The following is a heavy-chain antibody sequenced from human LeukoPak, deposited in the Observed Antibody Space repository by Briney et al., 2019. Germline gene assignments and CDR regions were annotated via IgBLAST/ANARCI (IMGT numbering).Heavy chain of an antibody. V-gene: IGHV1-8*02. CDR2: MNPNSGNT. J-gene: IGHJ4*02. Sequence: GASVKVSCKASGYTFTGYYMHWVRQAPGQELEWMGWMNPNSGNTGYVQKFQGRVTMTRNTSICTAYMELSSLRSEETAVYYCARGKITMVRGVIWDYWGQGTLVTVSS. CDR1: GYTFTGYY. CDR3: ARGKITMVRGVIWDY. D-gene: IGHD3-10*01.